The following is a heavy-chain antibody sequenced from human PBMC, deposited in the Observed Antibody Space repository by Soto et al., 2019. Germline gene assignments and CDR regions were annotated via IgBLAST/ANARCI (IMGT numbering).Heavy chain of an antibody. CDR1: GYTFTNFD. J-gene: IGHJ4*02. V-gene: IGHV1-8*01. CDR2: LSPNSTDT. D-gene: IGHD3-10*01. Sequence: ASVKVSCKASGYTFTNFDINWVRQASGQGLEWMGWLSPNSTDTGCAQKFQGRLTMTRDTSINTAYMELSDLTSEDTAVYYCARAGGPYKYGSGSYDNRAYFDYWGQGTLVTVSS. CDR3: ARAGGPYKYGSGSYDNRAYFDY.